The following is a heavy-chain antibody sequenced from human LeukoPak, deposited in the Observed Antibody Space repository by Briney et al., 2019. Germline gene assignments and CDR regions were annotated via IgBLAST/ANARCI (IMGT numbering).Heavy chain of an antibody. D-gene: IGHD3-9*01. CDR2: ISSSSSTI. J-gene: IGHJ4*02. CDR1: GFTFSSYS. Sequence: PGRSLRLSCAASGFTFSSYSMNWVRQAPGKGLEWVSSISSSSSTIYYADSVKGRFTTSRDNAKNSLYLQMNSLRAEDTAVYYCARGLSLQTGYYFDYWGQGTLVTVSS. CDR3: ARGLSLQTGYYFDY. V-gene: IGHV3-48*04.